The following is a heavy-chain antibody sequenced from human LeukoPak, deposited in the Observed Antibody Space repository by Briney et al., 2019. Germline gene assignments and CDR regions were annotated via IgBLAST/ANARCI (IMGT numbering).Heavy chain of an antibody. J-gene: IGHJ4*02. Sequence: PGRSLRLSCAASGFTFSNYAIHWVRQAPGKWLEWVAVISYDGSNKYYADSVKGRFTISRDNSKNTLYLQLSSLTPEDTAVYYCASAGAYLGYCTSTSCYALDYWGQGTLVTVSS. CDR2: ISYDGSNK. V-gene: IGHV3-30-3*01. D-gene: IGHD2-2*01. CDR1: GFTFSNYA. CDR3: ASAGAYLGYCTSTSCYALDY.